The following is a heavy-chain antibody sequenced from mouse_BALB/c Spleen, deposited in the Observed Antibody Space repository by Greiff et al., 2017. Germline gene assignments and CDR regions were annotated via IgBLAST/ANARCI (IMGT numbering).Heavy chain of an antibody. CDR1: GFTFSSYA. CDR2: ISSGGGST. CDR3: ARKVYYAMDY. Sequence: EVKLEESGGGLVKPGGSLKLSCAASGFTFSSYAMSWVRQTPEKRLEWVAYISSGGGSTYYPDTVKGRFTISRDNAKNTLYLQMSSLKSEDTAMYYCARKVYYAMDYWGQGTSVTVSS. J-gene: IGHJ4*01. V-gene: IGHV5-12-1*01. D-gene: IGHD1-3*01.